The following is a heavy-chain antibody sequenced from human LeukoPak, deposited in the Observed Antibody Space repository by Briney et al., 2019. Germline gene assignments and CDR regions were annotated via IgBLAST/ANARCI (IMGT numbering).Heavy chain of an antibody. J-gene: IGHJ4*02. Sequence: ASVKVSCKASGYTFTSYGISWVRQAPGQGLEWMGWISAYNGNTNYAQKLQGRVTMTTDTSTSTAYMELRSLRSDDTAVYYCARPLAANFCGGDCYAFDYWGQGTLVTVSS. V-gene: IGHV1-18*01. CDR2: ISAYNGNT. CDR1: GYTFTSYG. D-gene: IGHD2-21*02. CDR3: ARPLAANFCGGDCYAFDY.